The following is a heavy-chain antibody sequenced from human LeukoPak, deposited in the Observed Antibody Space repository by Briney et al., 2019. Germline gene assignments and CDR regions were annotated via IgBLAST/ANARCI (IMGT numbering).Heavy chain of an antibody. D-gene: IGHD6-19*01. CDR3: ARDWSARSGWYRDAFDI. J-gene: IGHJ3*02. Sequence: GGSLRLSCAASGFTVSSNYMSWVRQAPGKGLEWVSVIYSGGSTYYADSVKGRFTISRDNSKNTLYLQMNSLRAEDTAVYYCARDWSARSGWYRDAFDIWGQGTMATVSS. V-gene: IGHV3-66*01. CDR1: GFTVSSNY. CDR2: IYSGGST.